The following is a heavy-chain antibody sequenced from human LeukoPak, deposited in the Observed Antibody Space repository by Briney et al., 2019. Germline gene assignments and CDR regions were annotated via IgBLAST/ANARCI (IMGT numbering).Heavy chain of an antibody. J-gene: IGHJ4*02. CDR3: ARGGSDYEHHDFDY. V-gene: IGHV4-31*03. Sequence: SETLSLTCTVSGDSISSDSYYWSWIRQHPGKGLEWIGYIYYSGTTYYNPSLKSRVTISVDTSKNQFSLRLSSVTAADTAVYYCARGGSDYEHHDFDYWGQGTLVTVSS. D-gene: IGHD5-12*01. CDR2: IYYSGTT. CDR1: GDSISSDSYY.